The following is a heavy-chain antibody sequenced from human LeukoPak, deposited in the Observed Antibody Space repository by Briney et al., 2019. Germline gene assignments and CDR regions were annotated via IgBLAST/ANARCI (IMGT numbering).Heavy chain of an antibody. CDR2: IIPIFGTA. Sequence: SVKVSCKASGGTFSSYAISWVRQAPGQGLGWMGGIIPIFGTANYAQKFQGRVTITADKSTSTAYMELSSLRSEDTAVYYCARGGDSDAFDIWGQGTMVTVSS. CDR3: ARGGDSDAFDI. V-gene: IGHV1-69*06. D-gene: IGHD2-21*02. CDR1: GGTFSSYA. J-gene: IGHJ3*02.